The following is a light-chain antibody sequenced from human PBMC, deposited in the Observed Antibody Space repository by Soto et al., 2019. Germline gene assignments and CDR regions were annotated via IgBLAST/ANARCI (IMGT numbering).Light chain of an antibody. Sequence: DIQMTQSPSTLSAFDLAGKTIPFRASQSISLCVVGYQQKTGKASRLLIYDVSTLESGVPSRFSGSGSGTEFTLTISSLQPDDFATYYCQQYNSYWTVGQGTKVDIK. V-gene: IGKV1-5*01. J-gene: IGKJ1*01. CDR1: QSISLC. CDR2: DVS. CDR3: QQYNSYWT.